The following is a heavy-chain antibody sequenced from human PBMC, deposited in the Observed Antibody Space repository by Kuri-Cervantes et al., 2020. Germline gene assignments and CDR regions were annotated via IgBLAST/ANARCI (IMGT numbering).Heavy chain of an antibody. Sequence: SETLSLTCTVSGGSISSYYWSWIRQPPGKGLEWIGYIYYSGSTNYNPSLKSRVTISVDTPKNQFSLKLSSVTAADTAVYYCARISSSWYLYYGMDVWGQGTTVTVSS. D-gene: IGHD6-13*01. J-gene: IGHJ6*02. CDR2: IYYSGST. V-gene: IGHV4-59*01. CDR3: ARISSSWYLYYGMDV. CDR1: GGSISSYY.